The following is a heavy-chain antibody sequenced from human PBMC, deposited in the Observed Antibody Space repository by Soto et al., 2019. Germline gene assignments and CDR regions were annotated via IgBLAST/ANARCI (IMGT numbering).Heavy chain of an antibody. CDR2: IKQNGTEK. CDR1: GFSFSSYW. J-gene: IGHJ6*02. CDR3: AREKWLQFYFYYGLDV. Sequence: ESVGGLVQPGGSLRLSCLTSGFSFSSYWMSWVRQAPGKGLEWVANIKQNGTEKFYVDSVKGRFTISRDNAKNSLYLEMNSLRAEDTAVYYCAREKWLQFYFYYGLDVWGQGTTVTVSS. V-gene: IGHV3-7*01. D-gene: IGHD4-4*01.